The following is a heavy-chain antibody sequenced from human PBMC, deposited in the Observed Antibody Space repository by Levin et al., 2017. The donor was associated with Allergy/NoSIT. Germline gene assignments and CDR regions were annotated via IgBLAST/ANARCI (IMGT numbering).Heavy chain of an antibody. V-gene: IGHV4-39*07. D-gene: IGHD3-10*01. CDR1: GGSISSSSYY. Sequence: SETLSLTCTVSGGSISSSSYYWGWIRQPPGKGLEWIGSIYYSGSTYYNPSLKSRVTISVDTSKNQFSLKLSSVTAADTAVYDCARDRWFGVYNWFDPWGQGTLVTVSS. CDR3: ARDRWFGVYNWFDP. CDR2: IYYSGST. J-gene: IGHJ5*02.